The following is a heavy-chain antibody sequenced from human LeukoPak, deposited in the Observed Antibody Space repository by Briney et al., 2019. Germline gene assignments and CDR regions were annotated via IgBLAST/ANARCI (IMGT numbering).Heavy chain of an antibody. CDR1: GFTFSGYW. CDR2: INQDESEK. D-gene: IGHD3-10*01. V-gene: IGHV3-7*01. Sequence: GGSLRLSCVASGFTFSGYWMTWVRQAPGKGLEWVANINQDESEKYYVDSVKGRFTISRDNAKNSLYLQMNDLRAEDTAVYYCARDPGYYGSGSYLHWGQGTLVTVSS. J-gene: IGHJ4*02. CDR3: ARDPGYYGSGSYLH.